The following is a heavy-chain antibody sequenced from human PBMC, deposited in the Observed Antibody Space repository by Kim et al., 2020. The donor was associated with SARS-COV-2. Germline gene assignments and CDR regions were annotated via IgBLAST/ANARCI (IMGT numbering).Heavy chain of an antibody. V-gene: IGHV1-69*13. CDR2: IIPIFGTA. J-gene: IGHJ6*02. D-gene: IGHD2-2*01. Sequence: SVKVSCKASGGTFSSYAISWVRQAPGQGLEWMGGIIPIFGTANYAQKFQGRVTITADESTSTAYMELSSLRSEDTAVYYCASGRYCSSTSCQIYYYYYYGMDVWGQGTTVTVSS. CDR3: ASGRYCSSTSCQIYYYYYYGMDV. CDR1: GGTFSSYA.